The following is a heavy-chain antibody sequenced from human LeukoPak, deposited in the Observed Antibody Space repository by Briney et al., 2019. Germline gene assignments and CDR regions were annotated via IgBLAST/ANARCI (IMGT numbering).Heavy chain of an antibody. D-gene: IGHD5-18*01. V-gene: IGHV5-51*01. Sequence: PGESLKISCKGSGYSFTSYWIGWVRQMPGKGLEWMGIIYPGDSDTRYSPSFQGQVTISADKSISTAYLQWSSLKASDTAMYYCASSYEHMGYGMDVWGQGTTVTVSS. J-gene: IGHJ6*02. CDR3: ASSYEHMGYGMDV. CDR2: IYPGDSDT. CDR1: GYSFTSYW.